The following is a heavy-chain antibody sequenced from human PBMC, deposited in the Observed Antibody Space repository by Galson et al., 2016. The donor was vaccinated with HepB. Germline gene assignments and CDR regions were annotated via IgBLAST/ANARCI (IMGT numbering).Heavy chain of an antibody. CDR1: GGAFNSYG. CDR2: IIPIFATA. CDR3: AKMDIEVGGDRGWFDP. J-gene: IGHJ5*02. Sequence: SVKVSCKASGGAFNSYGITWVRQAPGQGLEWMGGIIPIFATANYAQKFQGRLTITADESTSTAYMEMSSLTSEDTAVYYCAKMDIEVGGDRGWFDPWGQGTLVTVSS. D-gene: IGHD2-2*03. V-gene: IGHV1-69*13.